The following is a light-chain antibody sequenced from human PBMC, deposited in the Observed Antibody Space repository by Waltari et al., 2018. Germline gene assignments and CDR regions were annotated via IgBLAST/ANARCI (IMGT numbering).Light chain of an antibody. J-gene: IGLJ1*01. Sequence: SSELTQDPAVSVALGQTVRITCQGESVRSSYASWYQQRPGQAPILVIYGKNNRPSGVPDRFSGSISGDTASLTITGAQAEDEADYYCQSRDSSGPYVFGGGTKVIVL. V-gene: IGLV3-19*01. CDR1: SVRSSY. CDR3: QSRDSSGPYV. CDR2: GKN.